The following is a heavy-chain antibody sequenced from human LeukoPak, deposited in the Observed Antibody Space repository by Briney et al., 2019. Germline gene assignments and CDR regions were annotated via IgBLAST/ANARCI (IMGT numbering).Heavy chain of an antibody. Sequence: GGSLRLSCAASGFTFSSYGMHWVRQAPGKGLEWVAFIRYDGSNKYYADSVKGRFTISRDNSKNTLYLQMNSLRAEDTAVYYCAKDGVVVPAAPNYYYYYYTDVWGKGTTVTVSS. CDR1: GFTFSSYG. D-gene: IGHD2-2*01. CDR2: IRYDGSNK. J-gene: IGHJ6*03. V-gene: IGHV3-30*02. CDR3: AKDGVVVPAAPNYYYYYYTDV.